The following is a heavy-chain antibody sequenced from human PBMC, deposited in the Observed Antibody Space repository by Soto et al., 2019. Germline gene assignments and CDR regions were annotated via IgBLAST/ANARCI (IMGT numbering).Heavy chain of an antibody. Sequence: QVQLVQSGVDVQKPGASVKVSCKASGYTFSSYVINWLRQAPGQGLEWMGWISPYNGNTNYGQNLQGRVTKTTDTSTSIVDMELRSLRSNDTAVYYCAREGGVWGSFRYFDYWGQRTLVTVSP. J-gene: IGHJ4*02. CDR2: ISPYNGNT. D-gene: IGHD3-16*02. CDR1: GYTFSSYV. V-gene: IGHV1-18*04. CDR3: AREGGVWGSFRYFDY.